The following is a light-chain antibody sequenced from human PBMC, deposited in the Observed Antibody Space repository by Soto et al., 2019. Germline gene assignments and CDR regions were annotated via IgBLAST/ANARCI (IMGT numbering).Light chain of an antibody. V-gene: IGKV1-33*01. CDR3: QQYANLPFT. Sequence: DIQMTQSPSSLSSSVGDRVTITCQASQDISNYLNWYQQKPGKAPKLLIYDASNLEIGVPSRFSGSGSGTDFTFTISSLQPEDIATYYCQQYANLPFTFGPGTKVDIK. CDR2: DAS. J-gene: IGKJ3*01. CDR1: QDISNY.